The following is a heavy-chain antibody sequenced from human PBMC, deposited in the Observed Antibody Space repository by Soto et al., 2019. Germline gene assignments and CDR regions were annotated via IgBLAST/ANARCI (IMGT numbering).Heavy chain of an antibody. CDR2: IYYSGST. CDR1: GGSISSSSYY. CDR3: GRHHLRFYYFDY. D-gene: IGHD3-16*01. V-gene: IGHV4-39*01. Sequence: SETLSLTCTVSGGSISSSSYYWGWIRQPPGKGLEWIGSIYYSGSTYYNPSLKSRVTISVDTSKNQFSLKLSSVSAADTAVYYCGRHHLRFYYFDYGGQETLVTVSS. J-gene: IGHJ4*02.